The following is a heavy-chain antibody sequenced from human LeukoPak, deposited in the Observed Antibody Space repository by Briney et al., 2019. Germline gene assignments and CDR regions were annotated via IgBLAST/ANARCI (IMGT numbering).Heavy chain of an antibody. V-gene: IGHV1-69*04. CDR2: IIPILGIV. CDR1: GGTFSSYA. D-gene: IGHD5-18*01. Sequence: GASVKVSCKASGGTFSSYAISWVRQAPGQGLEWMGRIIPILGIVNYAQKFQGRVTITADKSTSTAYMELSSLRSEDTAVYYCARRSLSYGYGDWFDPWGQGTLVTVSS. J-gene: IGHJ5*02. CDR3: ARRSLSYGYGDWFDP.